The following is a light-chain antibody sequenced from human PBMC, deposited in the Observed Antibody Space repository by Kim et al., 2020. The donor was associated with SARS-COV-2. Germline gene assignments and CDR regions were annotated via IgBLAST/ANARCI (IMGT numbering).Light chain of an antibody. Sequence: ASVGDRVTIACRASQNINTFLNWYQQKVGRPPQLLVNAASSLQGGVPSRFSGGGSGTDFTLTISSLQPDDYATYYCQQSYSGPYTFGGGTKVDIK. CDR2: AAS. CDR1: QNINTF. J-gene: IGKJ4*01. V-gene: IGKV1-39*01. CDR3: QQSYSGPYT.